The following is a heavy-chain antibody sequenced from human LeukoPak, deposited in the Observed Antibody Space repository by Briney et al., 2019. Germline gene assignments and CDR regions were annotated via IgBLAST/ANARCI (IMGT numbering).Heavy chain of an antibody. CDR3: ARDSSRYFDWFPVDMVDGLFDP. D-gene: IGHD3-9*01. CDR1: GFTFSSYS. J-gene: IGHJ5*02. CDR2: ISSSSSSI. V-gene: IGHV3-21*01. Sequence: PGGSLRLSCAASGFTFSSYSMNWVRQAPGKGLEWVSSISSSSSSIYYADSVKGRFTISRDNAKNSLYLQMYSLRVGDMAVYYCARDSSRYFDWFPVDMVDGLFDPWGQGTLVTVSS.